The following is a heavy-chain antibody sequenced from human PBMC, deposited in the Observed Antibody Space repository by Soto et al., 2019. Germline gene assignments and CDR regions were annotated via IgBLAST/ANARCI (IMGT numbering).Heavy chain of an antibody. CDR3: AKWVYGSGTVVGGMDV. J-gene: IGHJ6*02. V-gene: IGHV3-23*01. D-gene: IGHD3-10*01. CDR1: GFNFSSYA. CDR2: ISGAVNNT. Sequence: EVQLLESGGGLIQPRGSLRLSCAASGFNFSSYAMSWVRQAPGRGLEWVSAISGAVNNTYYTDSVKGRFTISRDNSKNTLYLQMNSLRADDTAVYYCAKWVYGSGTVVGGMDVWGQGTTVTVSS.